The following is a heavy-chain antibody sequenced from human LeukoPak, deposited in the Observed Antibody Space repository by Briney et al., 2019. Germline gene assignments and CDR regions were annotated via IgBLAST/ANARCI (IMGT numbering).Heavy chain of an antibody. CDR1: GASISNSY. D-gene: IGHD2-2*01. CDR3: ARRVEPGAGPGSFDY. J-gene: IGHJ4*02. V-gene: IGHV4-59*08. CDR2: VYYTGRT. Sequence: SETLPDTRTGSGASISNSYWAWIRQPPGKGLAWIGYVYYTGRTNYNSSLNSRVTISIDTSKNQFSLKLTSVTAADTAVYYCARRVEPGAGPGSFDYWAESPGHRL.